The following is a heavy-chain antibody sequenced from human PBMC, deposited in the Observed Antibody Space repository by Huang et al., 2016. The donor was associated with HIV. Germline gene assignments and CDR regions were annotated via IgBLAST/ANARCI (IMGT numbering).Heavy chain of an antibody. CDR2: SYYSGSP. V-gene: IGHV4-39*01. CDR1: GGSISTSGYY. Sequence: QLQLQESGPGLVKPSETLSLTCTVSGGSISTSGYYWGWIRQPTGKGLEWIGSSYYSGSPSYTTSPKSRVTISVDTSKSQFALKLSSVTAADTAVYYCARQDTSGWYADPYYFDYWGQGTLVTVSS. D-gene: IGHD6-19*01. CDR3: ARQDTSGWYADPYYFDY. J-gene: IGHJ4*02.